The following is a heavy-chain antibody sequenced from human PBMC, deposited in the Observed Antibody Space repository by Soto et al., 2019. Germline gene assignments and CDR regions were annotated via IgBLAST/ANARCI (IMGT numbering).Heavy chain of an antibody. J-gene: IGHJ5*02. D-gene: IGHD6-6*01. CDR1: GGSFSGYY. Sequence: LSLTCAVYGGSFSGYYWSWIRQPPGKGLEWIGEINHSGSTNYNPSLKSRVTISVDTSKNQFSLKLSSVTAADTAVYYCARGLIAARRTGSNWFDPWGQGTLVTVYS. V-gene: IGHV4-34*01. CDR3: ARGLIAARRTGSNWFDP. CDR2: INHSGST.